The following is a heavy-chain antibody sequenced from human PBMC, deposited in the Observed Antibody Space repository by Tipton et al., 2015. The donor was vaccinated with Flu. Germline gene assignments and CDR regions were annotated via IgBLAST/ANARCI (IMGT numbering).Heavy chain of an antibody. V-gene: IGHV4-39*07. Sequence: LSLTCIVSGGSISSSSFYWGWLRQPPGKGLEWIGSIYYSGSTYYNPSLKSRVTISVDTSKNQFSLKVSSVTAADTAVYYCATDRHGSRDSSHAEYFQHWGQGTLVTVSS. CDR3: ATDRHGSRDSSHAEYFQH. CDR2: IYYSGST. D-gene: IGHD5-24*01. J-gene: IGHJ1*01. CDR1: GGSISSSSFY.